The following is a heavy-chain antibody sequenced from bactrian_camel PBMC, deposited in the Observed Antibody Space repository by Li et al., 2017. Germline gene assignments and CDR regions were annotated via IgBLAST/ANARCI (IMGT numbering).Heavy chain of an antibody. CDR2: IHSNGRST. CDR1: GFTFSDYA. V-gene: IGHV3S42*01. Sequence: VQLVESGGDLVRPGGSLRLSCAASGFTFSDYAMTWVRQAPGKGVEWVSGIHSNGRSTTYADSVKGRFTISRDNAKNTLYLQMDNLQPEDTAVYYCAARPVNTRACVAGGRCEFGYWGQGTQVTVS. CDR3: AARPVNTRACVAGGRCEFGY. D-gene: IGHD1*01. J-gene: IGHJ4*01.